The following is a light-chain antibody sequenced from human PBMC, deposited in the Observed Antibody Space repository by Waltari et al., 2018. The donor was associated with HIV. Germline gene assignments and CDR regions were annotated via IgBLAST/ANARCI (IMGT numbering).Light chain of an antibody. CDR1: GSGVGDSDS. V-gene: IGLV2-8*01. Sequence: QSALTQPPSASGSPGQSVTISCTGTGSGVGDSDSVSWYQQHPGKAPKLIIYDVYKRPAGVPNRFSGSNPEDTATLTIRRVEAGDEADYYCQVWDTNTDQYVIFGGGTNLAV. J-gene: IGLJ2*01. CDR3: QVWDTNTDQYVI. CDR2: DVY.